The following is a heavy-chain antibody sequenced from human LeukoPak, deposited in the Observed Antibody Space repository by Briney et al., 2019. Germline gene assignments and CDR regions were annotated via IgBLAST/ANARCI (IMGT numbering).Heavy chain of an antibody. CDR3: ARRQGAWGAFDI. D-gene: IGHD1-26*01. Sequence: TLSLTCTVSGGSISSGSYYWSWIRQPAGKGLEWIGRIYTSGSTNYNPSLKSRVTISVDKSKNQFSLKLSSVTAADTAVYYCARRQGAWGAFDIWGQGTMVTVSS. CDR1: GGSISSGSYY. V-gene: IGHV4-61*02. CDR2: IYTSGST. J-gene: IGHJ3*02.